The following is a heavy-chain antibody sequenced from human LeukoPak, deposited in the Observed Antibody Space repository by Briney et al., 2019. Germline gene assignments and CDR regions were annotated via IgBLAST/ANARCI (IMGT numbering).Heavy chain of an antibody. CDR3: TTGSRLRYSDY. D-gene: IGHD3-9*01. V-gene: IGHV3-15*01. CDR1: AFTFSDAW. CDR2: IKSKTDGGTT. Sequence: GGSLRLSCAASAFTFSDAWVTWVRQAPGKGLEWVGRIKSKTDGGTTDYAAPVKGRFTISRDHSKNTLYLQMNSRKTEDTAVYYCTTGSRLRYSDYWGQGTLVTVSS. J-gene: IGHJ4*02.